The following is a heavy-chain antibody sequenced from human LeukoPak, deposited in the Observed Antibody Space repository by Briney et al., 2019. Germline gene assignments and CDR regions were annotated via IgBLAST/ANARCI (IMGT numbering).Heavy chain of an antibody. CDR2: IKQDESKK. CDR3: ARGFDGANAFDL. V-gene: IGHV3-7*01. CDR1: RFTIVNYW. Sequence: PGGSLSLSCAASRFTIVNYWMNWFRQAPGKGWEWGANIKQDESKKYYGDSVKGRFTISRDNAKNSVYLQMNSLRAEDTAVYYCARGFDGANAFDLWGQGTLVTVSS. J-gene: IGHJ3*01.